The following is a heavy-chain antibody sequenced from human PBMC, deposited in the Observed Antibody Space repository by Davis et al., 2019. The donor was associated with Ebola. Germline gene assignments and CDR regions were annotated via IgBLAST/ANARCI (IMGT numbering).Heavy chain of an antibody. CDR3: ARHCTGGVCFLDY. Sequence: SETLSLTCAVYGGTFSDYYWTWIRQPPGKGLEWIGEINHSGSTNYNPSLKSRVTISVDTSKNQFSLKLSSVTAADTAVYYCARHCTGGVCFLDYWGQGTLVTVSS. D-gene: IGHD2-8*02. CDR1: GGTFSDYY. V-gene: IGHV4-34*01. J-gene: IGHJ4*02. CDR2: INHSGST.